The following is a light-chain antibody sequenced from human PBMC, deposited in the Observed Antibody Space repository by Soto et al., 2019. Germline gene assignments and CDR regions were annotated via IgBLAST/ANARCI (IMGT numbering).Light chain of an antibody. Sequence: QSVLTQPASVSGSPGQSITISCTGTSSDVGGYNYVSWYQQHPGKAPKLMIYEVSNWPSGVSNRFSGSKSGNTASLTISGLQAEDEADYYCSSYTSSSPYVFGTGTKVT. CDR2: EVS. CDR1: SSDVGGYNY. CDR3: SSYTSSSPYV. V-gene: IGLV2-14*01. J-gene: IGLJ1*01.